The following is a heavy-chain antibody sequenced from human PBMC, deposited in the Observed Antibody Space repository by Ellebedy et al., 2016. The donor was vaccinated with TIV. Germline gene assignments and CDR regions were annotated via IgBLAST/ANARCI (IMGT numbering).Heavy chain of an antibody. CDR3: ARDGNQLDY. CDR2: LSYDGTNE. V-gene: IGHV3-30*03. CDR1: GFTFSSYS. Sequence: GESLKISCAASGFTFSSYSMHWVRQAPGKGLEWVAALSYDGTNEYYSESVKGRFTISRDSSKNTLYLQMNRLRDEDTAVYYCARDGNQLDYWGQGTLVIVSS. D-gene: IGHD1-1*01. J-gene: IGHJ4*02.